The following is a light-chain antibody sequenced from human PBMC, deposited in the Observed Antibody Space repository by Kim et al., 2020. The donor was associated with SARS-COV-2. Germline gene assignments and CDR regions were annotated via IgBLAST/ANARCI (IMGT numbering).Light chain of an antibody. CDR3: QAWDSSAAWA. J-gene: IGLJ3*02. Sequence: VSPGQTGRIPCSGHKWSDKYAAWYQQKPGQSPVLIIYQDAKRPSGIPERFSGSNCGNVATLTSSGTQSTDESDYYCQAWDSSAAWAFGGGTQLTVL. V-gene: IGLV3-1*01. CDR2: QDA. CDR1: KWSDKY.